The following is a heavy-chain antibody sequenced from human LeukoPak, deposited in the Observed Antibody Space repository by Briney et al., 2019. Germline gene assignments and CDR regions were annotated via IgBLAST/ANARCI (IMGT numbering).Heavy chain of an antibody. Sequence: GGSLRLSCAASGFTFSSYGMHWVRQAPGKGLEWVAVISYDGSNKYYADSVKGRFTISRDNSKNTLYLQMNSLRAEDTAVYYCAKEALFDYWGQGTLVTVSS. J-gene: IGHJ4*02. CDR3: AKEALFDY. CDR2: ISYDGSNK. CDR1: GFTFSSYG. V-gene: IGHV3-30*18.